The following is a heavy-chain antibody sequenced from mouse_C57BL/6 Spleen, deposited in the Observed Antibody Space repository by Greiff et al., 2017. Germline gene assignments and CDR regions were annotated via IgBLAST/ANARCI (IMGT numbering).Heavy chain of an antibody. Sequence: VQLQQSGAELARPGASVKLSCKASGYTFTSYGISWVKQRTGQGLEWIGEIYPRSGNTYYNEKFKGKATLTADKSSSTAYMGLRSLTSEDSAVYFCARGGVYDYVRDWYIDVWGKGTTVTVSS. V-gene: IGHV1-81*01. J-gene: IGHJ1*03. D-gene: IGHD2-4*01. CDR2: IYPRSGNT. CDR3: ARGGVYDYVRDWYIDV. CDR1: GYTFTSYG.